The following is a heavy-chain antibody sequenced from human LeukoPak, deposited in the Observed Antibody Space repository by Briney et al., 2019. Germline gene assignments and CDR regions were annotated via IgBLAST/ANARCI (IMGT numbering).Heavy chain of an antibody. CDR2: ITTSSSYI. CDR1: GFTFSTYN. CDR3: AKDRSWNDILTGYYTYDFDY. J-gene: IGHJ4*02. Sequence: GGSLRLSCAASGFTFSTYNMNWVRQAPGKGLEWVSSITTSSSYIYYADSVKGRFTISRDNSKNTLNLQMNSLRAEDTAVYYCAKDRSWNDILTGYYTYDFDYWGQGTLVTVSS. V-gene: IGHV3-21*04. D-gene: IGHD3-9*01.